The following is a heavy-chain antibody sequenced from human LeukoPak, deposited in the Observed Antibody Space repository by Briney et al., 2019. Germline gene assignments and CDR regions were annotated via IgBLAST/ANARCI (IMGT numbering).Heavy chain of an antibody. V-gene: IGHV3-11*04. J-gene: IGHJ6*02. CDR2: ISRGGNSI. Sequence: GRSLRLSCAASGFTFSDYYMGWIRQAPGKGLEWVSSISRGGNSIYYADSVRGRFTISRDNSKNTLYLQMNSLRAEDTAVYYCAKRGPYGDYYYGMDVWGQGTTVTVSS. CDR3: AKRGPYGDYYYGMDV. D-gene: IGHD4-17*01. CDR1: GFTFSDYY.